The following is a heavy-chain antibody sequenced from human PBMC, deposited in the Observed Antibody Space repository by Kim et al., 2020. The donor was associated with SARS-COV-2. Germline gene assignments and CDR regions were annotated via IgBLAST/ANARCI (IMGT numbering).Heavy chain of an antibody. D-gene: IGHD3-16*01. J-gene: IGHJ3*02. CDR1: GFTFSAYD. Sequence: GGSLRLSCATSGFTFSAYDMNWVRRAPGKGLEWLSFITKSSTPIYYADSVKGRFTISRDNAKNSLYLQMNSLRDEDTALYYCVRDRMGGAFDSWGQGTM. CDR2: ITKSSTPI. CDR3: VRDRMGGAFDS. V-gene: IGHV3-48*02.